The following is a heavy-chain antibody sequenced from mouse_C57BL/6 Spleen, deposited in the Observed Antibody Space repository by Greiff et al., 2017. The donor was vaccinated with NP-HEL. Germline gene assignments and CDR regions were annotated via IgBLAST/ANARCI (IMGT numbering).Heavy chain of an antibody. CDR3: ARSYYYGTPYAMDY. CDR1: GFTFSDYG. Sequence: DVQLVESGGGLVKPGGSLKLSCAASGFTFSDYGMHWVRQAPEKGLEWVAYISSGSSTIYYADTVKGRFTISRDNAKNTLFLQMTSLRSEDTAMYYCARSYYYGTPYAMDYWGQGTSVTVSS. J-gene: IGHJ4*01. D-gene: IGHD1-1*01. CDR2: ISSGSSTI. V-gene: IGHV5-17*01.